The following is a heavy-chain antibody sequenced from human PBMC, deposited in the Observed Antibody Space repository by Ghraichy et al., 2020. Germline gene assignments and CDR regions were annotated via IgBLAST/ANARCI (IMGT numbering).Heavy chain of an antibody. D-gene: IGHD6-13*01. J-gene: IGHJ5*02. Sequence: GSLRLSCTVSGEPITSSGYYWGWIRQPPGKGLEWIGSIFFGGGTYYSPSLKSRITLSIETSKNQLSLKVRSVTATDTAVYFCARFSSAWYESDYNWFDPWGQGTLVTVSS. CDR2: IFFGGGT. V-gene: IGHV4-39*01. CDR1: GEPITSSGYY. CDR3: ARFSSAWYESDYNWFDP.